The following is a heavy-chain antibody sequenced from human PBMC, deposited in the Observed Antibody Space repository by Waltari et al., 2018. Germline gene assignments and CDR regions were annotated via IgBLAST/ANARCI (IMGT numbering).Heavy chain of an antibody. CDR3: ARPSSGSHNY. J-gene: IGHJ4*02. CDR2: IYSGGDA. V-gene: IGHV3-66*01. CDR1: GFTVGNNY. Sequence: DVQLVESGGGLVQPGGSLSLSCAAPGFTVGNNYMSWVRQPPGKGLEWVSLIYSGGDAFYADSVKGRFTISRDNSKNTLYLQMNSLRAEDTAVYYCARPSSGSHNYWGRGTLVTVSS. D-gene: IGHD1-26*01.